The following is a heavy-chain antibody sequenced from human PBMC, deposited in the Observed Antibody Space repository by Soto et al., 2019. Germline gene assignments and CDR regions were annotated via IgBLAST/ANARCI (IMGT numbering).Heavy chain of an antibody. CDR1: GFTFSSYG. CDR3: AREYYDFWRGQDKGYYYGMDF. D-gene: IGHD3-3*01. CDR2: IWYDGSNK. V-gene: IGHV3-33*01. Sequence: QVQMVECGGGVVQPGRSLRLSCAASGFTFSSYGMHWVSQAPGNGLEWVAVIWYDGSNKYYADSVKGRFTISRDNSKNTLYLQMNSLRAEYTAAYHCAREYYDFWRGQDKGYYYGMDFWGQGTTVNVSS. J-gene: IGHJ6*02.